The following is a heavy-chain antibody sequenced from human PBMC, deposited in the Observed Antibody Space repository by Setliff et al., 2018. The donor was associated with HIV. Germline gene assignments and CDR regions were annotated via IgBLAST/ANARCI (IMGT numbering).Heavy chain of an antibody. J-gene: IGHJ4*02. CDR2: IHISGAN. V-gene: IGHV4-61*02. CDR1: GGSTSSGSYY. Sequence: SETLSLTCTVSGGSTSSGSYYWSWIRQPAGKGLEYIGRIHISGANNYNPSLASRLTISVDTSKNQISLKLSAVTAADTAVYYCARVYYGDLEYWGQGTLVTVSS. CDR3: ARVYYGDLEY. D-gene: IGHD4-17*01.